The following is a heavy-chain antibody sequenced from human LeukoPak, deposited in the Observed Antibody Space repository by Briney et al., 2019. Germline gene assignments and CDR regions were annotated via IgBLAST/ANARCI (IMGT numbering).Heavy chain of an antibody. CDR3: ARAGQITIFGVEY. V-gene: IGHV3-33*01. J-gene: IGHJ4*02. D-gene: IGHD3-3*01. CDR1: GFTFSSYG. Sequence: GRSLRLSCAASGFTFSSYGMHWVRQAPGKGLEWVAVIWYDGSNKYYADSVKGRFTISRDNSKNSLYLQMNSLRAEDTAVYYCARAGQITIFGVEYWGQGTLVTVSS. CDR2: IWYDGSNK.